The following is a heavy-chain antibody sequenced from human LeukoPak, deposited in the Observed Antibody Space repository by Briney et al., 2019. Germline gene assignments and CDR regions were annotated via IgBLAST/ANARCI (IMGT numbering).Heavy chain of an antibody. CDR2: VGRSGATM. Sequence: GGPLTHSCAASGFTFSSYRKKWLRDARGKGVEGVSYVGRSGATMFYADSVKSRFSVSRDNAKNSLYLQMNNVRADDTAVYYCARDSTDWWFDYWGQGTLVTVSS. CDR1: GFTFSSYR. V-gene: IGHV3-48*01. CDR3: ARDSTDWWFDY. J-gene: IGHJ4*02. D-gene: IGHD2-8*02.